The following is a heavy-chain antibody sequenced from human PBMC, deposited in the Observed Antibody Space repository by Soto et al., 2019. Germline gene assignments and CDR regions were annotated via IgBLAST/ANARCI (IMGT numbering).Heavy chain of an antibody. Sequence: EVQLLESGGGLVQPGGSLRLSCAASGFTFSSYAMSWVRQAPGKGLEWVSAISGSGGSTYYADSVKGRFTISRDNSKNVLDWQMNSLRAEDTAVYSCAKGDGIAAAEGTVRWVQGTLVTVSS. CDR1: GFTFSSYA. V-gene: IGHV3-23*01. CDR2: ISGSGGST. D-gene: IGHD6-13*01. J-gene: IGHJ1*01. CDR3: AKGDGIAAAEGTVR.